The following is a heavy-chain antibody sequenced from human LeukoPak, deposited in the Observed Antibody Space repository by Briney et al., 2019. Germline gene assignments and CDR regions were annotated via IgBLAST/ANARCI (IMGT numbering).Heavy chain of an antibody. D-gene: IGHD6-13*01. V-gene: IGHV4-34*01. Sequence: SETPSLTSAVYGGSFSGYYWSWLRQPPGKGLEWIGEINHSGSTNYNPSLKSRVTISVDTSKNQFSLKLSSVTAADTAVYYCARVGMQQQLYYFDYWGQGTLVTVSS. J-gene: IGHJ4*02. CDR1: GGSFSGYY. CDR2: INHSGST. CDR3: ARVGMQQQLYYFDY.